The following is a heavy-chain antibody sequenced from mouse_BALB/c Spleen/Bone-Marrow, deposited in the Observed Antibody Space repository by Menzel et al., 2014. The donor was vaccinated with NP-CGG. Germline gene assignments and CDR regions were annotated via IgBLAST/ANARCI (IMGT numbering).Heavy chain of an antibody. V-gene: IGHV1S137*01. Sequence: QAQLQQSGAELVRPGVSVKISCKGSGYTFTDYAMHWVKQSHAKSLEWIGVISTYYGDASYNQRFKGKATMTVDKSSSTAYMELARLTSDDSAIHYCARDAMDYWGQGTSVTVSS. CDR1: GYTFTDYA. J-gene: IGHJ4*01. CDR2: ISTYYGDA. CDR3: ARDAMDY.